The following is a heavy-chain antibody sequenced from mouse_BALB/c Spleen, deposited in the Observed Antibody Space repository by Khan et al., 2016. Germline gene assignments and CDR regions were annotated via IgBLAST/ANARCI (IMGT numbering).Heavy chain of an antibody. CDR1: GYTFTTYT. D-gene: IGHD2-1*01. Sequence: VQLQQSGPELVKPGASVKVSCKASGYTFTTYTMYCVKQSHGKNLEWIGYIDPYNGNTTYNQKFKGKATLTVDKSSSTAYMHLNSLASDDSAVYYCASDLLWYAMDYWGQGTSVTVSS. CDR2: IDPYNGNT. V-gene: IGHV1S135*01. CDR3: ASDLLWYAMDY. J-gene: IGHJ4*01.